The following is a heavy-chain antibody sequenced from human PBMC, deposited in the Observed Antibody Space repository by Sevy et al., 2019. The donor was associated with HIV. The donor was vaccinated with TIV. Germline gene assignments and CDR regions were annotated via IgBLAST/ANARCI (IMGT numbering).Heavy chain of an antibody. D-gene: IGHD3-16*01. CDR2: IVVGRAIT. Sequence: ASVKVSCKASGLPFTNSAVQWVRQTRGQRLEWIGWIVVGRAITNYAQKFQETVTIARDLSTSTACMELSSLRSEDSAVYYYAAEDMTRFGGPVRVFDIWGQGTMVTVSS. CDR3: AAEDMTRFGGPVRVFDI. CDR1: GLPFTNSA. J-gene: IGHJ3*02. V-gene: IGHV1-58*01.